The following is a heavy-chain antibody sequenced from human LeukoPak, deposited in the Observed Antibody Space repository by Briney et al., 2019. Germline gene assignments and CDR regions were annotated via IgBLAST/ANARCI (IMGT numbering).Heavy chain of an antibody. CDR1: GFTVSSNY. V-gene: IGHV3-53*01. D-gene: IGHD3-10*01. Sequence: GGSLRLSCAASGFTVSSNYMSWVRQAPGKGLEWVPVIYSGGSTYYADSVKGRFTISRDNSKNTLYLQMNSLRAEDTAVYYCARYGRSFGLDYWGQGTLVTVSS. CDR3: ARYGRSFGLDY. J-gene: IGHJ4*02. CDR2: IYSGGST.